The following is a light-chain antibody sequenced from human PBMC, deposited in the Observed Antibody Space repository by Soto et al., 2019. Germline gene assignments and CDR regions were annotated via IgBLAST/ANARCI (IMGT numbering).Light chain of an antibody. Sequence: QSVLTQPASMSGSPGQSIAISCTGTSSDVGGYNYVSWYQQHPGKAPKLMISEVSNRPSGVSNRFSGSKSGNTASLTISGLHAEDEADYYCSSYTSSSTYVFGTGTKLTVL. V-gene: IGLV2-14*01. J-gene: IGLJ1*01. CDR1: SSDVGGYNY. CDR3: SSYTSSSTYV. CDR2: EVS.